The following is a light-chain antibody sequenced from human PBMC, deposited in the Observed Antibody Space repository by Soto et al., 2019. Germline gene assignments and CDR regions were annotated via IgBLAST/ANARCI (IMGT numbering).Light chain of an antibody. J-gene: IGLJ1*01. V-gene: IGLV2-14*01. CDR2: DVS. Sequence: QSVLPQPASVSGSPGQSITISCTGTSRDVGGFIFVSWYQQHPGRAPKLMIYDVSNRPSGVSNRFSGSKSGNTASLTISGLQADDDADYYCVSYTTSASYVFGTGTKATVL. CDR1: SRDVGGFIF. CDR3: VSYTTSASYV.